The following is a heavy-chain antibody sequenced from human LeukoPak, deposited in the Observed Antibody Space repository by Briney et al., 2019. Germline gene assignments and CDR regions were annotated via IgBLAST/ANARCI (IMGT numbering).Heavy chain of an antibody. CDR2: ISAYNGNT. CDR3: ARDLKPDQVGAYYFDY. J-gene: IGHJ4*02. V-gene: IGHV1-18*01. D-gene: IGHD1-26*01. Sequence: ASVKVSCKASGYTFTSYGISWVRQAPGQGLEWMGWISAYNGNTNYAQKLQGRVTMTTDTSTSTAYMELRSLRSDDTAVYYCARDLKPDQVGAYYFDYWGQGTLVTVSS. CDR1: GYTFTSYG.